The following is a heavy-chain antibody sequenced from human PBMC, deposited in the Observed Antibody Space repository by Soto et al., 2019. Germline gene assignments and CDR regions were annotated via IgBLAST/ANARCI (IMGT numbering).Heavy chain of an antibody. CDR2: TYYRSKWYN. CDR3: ARERAGPAQNYHYYYGVDV. J-gene: IGHJ6*02. Sequence: SQTLSLTCAISGDSVASNSAAWNWTRQSPSRGLEWLGRTYYRSKWYNDYAVSVKSRITINAGTSKNQFSLQVNSVAPEDTAVYYCARERAGPAQNYHYYYGVDVWGQGTTVTVSS. CDR1: GDSVASNSAA. D-gene: IGHD2-2*01. V-gene: IGHV6-1*01.